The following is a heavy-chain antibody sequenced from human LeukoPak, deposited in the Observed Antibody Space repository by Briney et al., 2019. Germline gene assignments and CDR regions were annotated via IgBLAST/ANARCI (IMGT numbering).Heavy chain of an antibody. J-gene: IGHJ6*03. CDR3: ARDSGSITIFGVAHAAYYYYYMDV. CDR1: GFTFSSYA. CDR2: ISSNGGST. Sequence: GGSLRLSCAASGFTFSSYAMSWVRQAPGKGLEYVSAISSNGGSTYYANSVKGRFTISRDNSKNTLYLQMGSLRAEDMAVYYCARDSGSITIFGVAHAAYYYYYMDVWGKGTTVTVSS. D-gene: IGHD3-3*01. V-gene: IGHV3-64*01.